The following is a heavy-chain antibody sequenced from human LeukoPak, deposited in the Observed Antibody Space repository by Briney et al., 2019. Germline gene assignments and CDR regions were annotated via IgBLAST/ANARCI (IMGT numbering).Heavy chain of an antibody. CDR3: AREGIVGALDY. CDR1: GGSISSYY. D-gene: IGHD1-26*01. J-gene: IGHJ4*02. CDR2: IYYSGRN. Sequence: SETLSLTCTVSGGSISSYYWSCIRQPPGKGLEWIGYIYYSGRNNYNPSLKSRVTISVDTSKNQFSLKLSSVTAADTAVYYCAREGIVGALDYWGQGTLVTVSS. V-gene: IGHV4-59*01.